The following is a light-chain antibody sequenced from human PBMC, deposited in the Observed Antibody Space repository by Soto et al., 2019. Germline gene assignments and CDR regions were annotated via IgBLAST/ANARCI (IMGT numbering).Light chain of an antibody. CDR2: KAS. Sequence: DIQMTQSPSTLSASVGDRVTITCRASQSISSWLAWYQQKPGKAPKLLIYKASILESGVPSRFSGSGSGTDFPLTISSLQPDDFATYYCQQYNSYSWTFGQGTKVEIK. CDR1: QSISSW. CDR3: QQYNSYSWT. J-gene: IGKJ1*01. V-gene: IGKV1-5*03.